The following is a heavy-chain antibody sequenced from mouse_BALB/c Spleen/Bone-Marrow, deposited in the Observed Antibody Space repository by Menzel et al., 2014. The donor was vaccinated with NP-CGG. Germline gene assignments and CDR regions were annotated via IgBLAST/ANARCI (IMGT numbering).Heavy chain of an antibody. D-gene: IGHD2-14*01. Sequence: VQLQQSGAELVKPGASVKLSCTASGFNIKDTYMYWVKQRPEQGLEWIGRIDPANGNAKYDPKFQGKATITADTSSNTAYLQLSSLTSEDTAVYYCARYRLGTYFDFWGQGTTLTVSS. J-gene: IGHJ2*01. CDR1: GFNIKDTY. V-gene: IGHV14-3*02. CDR3: ARYRLGTYFDF. CDR2: IDPANGNA.